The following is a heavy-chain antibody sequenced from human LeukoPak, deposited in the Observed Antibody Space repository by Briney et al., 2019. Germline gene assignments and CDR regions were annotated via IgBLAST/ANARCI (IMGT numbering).Heavy chain of an antibody. CDR2: MNHSGTN. D-gene: IGHD5-18*01. CDR3: ARVDTAMSAFDP. J-gene: IGHJ5*01. CDR1: GGSFSDNY. Sequence: SETLSLTCAVSGGSFSDNYATWIRQPPGKGLEWIGQMNHSGTNNYNTSFKGQVPILVKPSKKQFSLKLGPVDAADTDVYNCARVDTAMSAFDPWGQGTLVTVSS. V-gene: IGHV4-34*01.